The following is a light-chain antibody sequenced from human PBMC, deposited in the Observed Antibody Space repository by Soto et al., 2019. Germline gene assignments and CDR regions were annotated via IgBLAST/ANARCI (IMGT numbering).Light chain of an antibody. J-gene: IGKJ5*01. CDR1: QSVSGN. CDR2: DAS. Sequence: EIVMTQSPATLSVSPGESATLSCRASQSVSGNLAWYQQKPGQAPRLLIYDASNRATGIPARFSGSGSGTDFTLTISSLEPEDFAVYYCQQRSNWPPRITFGQGTRLEIK. CDR3: QQRSNWPPRIT. V-gene: IGKV3-11*01.